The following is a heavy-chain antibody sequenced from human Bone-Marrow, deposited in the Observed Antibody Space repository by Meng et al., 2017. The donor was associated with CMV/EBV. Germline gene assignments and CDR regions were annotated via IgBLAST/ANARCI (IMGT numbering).Heavy chain of an antibody. CDR2: INPNSGGT. J-gene: IGHJ6*02. Sequence: ASVKVSCKASGYTFTGYYMYWVGQAPGQGLEWMGWINPNSGGTNYAQKFQGRVTMTRDTSISTAYMELSRLRSDDTAVYYCARTGYCSSTSCYTGDEDYYYYGMDVWGQGTTVTVSS. CDR1: GYTFTGYY. D-gene: IGHD2-2*01. CDR3: ARTGYCSSTSCYTGDEDYYYYGMDV. V-gene: IGHV1-2*02.